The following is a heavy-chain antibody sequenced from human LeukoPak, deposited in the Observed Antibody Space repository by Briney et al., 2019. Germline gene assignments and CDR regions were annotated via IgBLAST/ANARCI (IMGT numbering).Heavy chain of an antibody. D-gene: IGHD6-13*01. Sequence: GASVKVSCKASGYTFTSYGISWVRQAPGQGLEWMGWISAYNGNTNYAQKLQGRVTMTTDTSTSTAYMELRSLRSDDTAVYYCARDGEGAAAGTKYYYYYGMDVWGQGTTVSVSS. J-gene: IGHJ6*02. CDR3: ARDGEGAAAGTKYYYYYGMDV. CDR2: ISAYNGNT. V-gene: IGHV1-18*01. CDR1: GYTFTSYG.